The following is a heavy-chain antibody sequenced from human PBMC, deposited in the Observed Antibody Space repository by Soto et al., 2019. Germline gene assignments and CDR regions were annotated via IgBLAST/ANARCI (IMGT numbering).Heavy chain of an antibody. V-gene: IGHV1-58*01. D-gene: IGHD6-13*01. J-gene: IGHJ4*02. Sequence: GASVKVSCKASGFTFTSSAVQWVRQARGQRLEWIGWIVVGSGNTNYAQKFQERVTITRDMSTSTAYMELSSLRSEDTAVYYCAAYSIAAAGPFDYWGQGTLVTVSS. CDR3: AAYSIAAAGPFDY. CDR2: IVVGSGNT. CDR1: GFTFTSSA.